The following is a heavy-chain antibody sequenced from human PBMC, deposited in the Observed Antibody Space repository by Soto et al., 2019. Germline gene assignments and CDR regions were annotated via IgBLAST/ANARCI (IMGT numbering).Heavy chain of an antibody. CDR2: IYYSGST. D-gene: IGHD3-22*01. V-gene: IGHV4-59*08. J-gene: IGHJ4*02. CDR1: GGSISSYY. CDR3: ARHLVVTLFDY. Sequence: SETLSLTCTFSGGSISSYYWIWIRQPPGKGLEWIGYIYYSGSTNYNPSLKSRVTISVDTSKNQFSLKLSSVTAADTAVYYGARHLVVTLFDYWGQGTLVTVSS.